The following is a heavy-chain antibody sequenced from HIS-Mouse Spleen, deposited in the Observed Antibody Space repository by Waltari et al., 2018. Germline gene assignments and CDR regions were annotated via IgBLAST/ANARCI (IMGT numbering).Heavy chain of an antibody. V-gene: IGHV2-70*15. CDR2: IDWDDDN. Sequence: QVTLRESGPALVKPTQTLTLTCTFSGFSLSTSGLFVSWIRQPPGKALEWLARIDWDDDNYYSTSLKTRLTISKDTSKNQVVLTMTNMDPVDTATYYCARIAEGYSSGWYAFDYWGQGTLVTVSS. J-gene: IGHJ4*02. CDR3: ARIAEGYSSGWYAFDY. CDR1: GFSLSTSGLF. D-gene: IGHD6-19*01.